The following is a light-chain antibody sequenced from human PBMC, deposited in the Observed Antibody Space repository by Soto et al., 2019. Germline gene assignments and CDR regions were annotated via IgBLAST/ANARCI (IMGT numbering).Light chain of an antibody. Sequence: DIQVTHCPSTLSSSLVGTFTITCRASRSISSWLAWYQQKPGIAPKLLIYKASTLQSGVPSRFSGSGYGTEFTLTISRLQTEDSATYYCQQYDVYSTFGQGTKVDI. CDR2: KAS. V-gene: IGKV1-5*03. CDR1: RSISSW. CDR3: QQYDVYST. J-gene: IGKJ1*01.